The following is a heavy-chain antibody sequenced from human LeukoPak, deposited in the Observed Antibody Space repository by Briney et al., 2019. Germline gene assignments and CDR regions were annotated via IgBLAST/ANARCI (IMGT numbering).Heavy chain of an antibody. D-gene: IGHD5-12*01. J-gene: IGHJ4*02. V-gene: IGHV1-2*02. CDR2: INPNSGGT. CDR1: GYTFTGYY. CDR3: ARDLAIVATTKKVGYYFDY. Sequence: ASVKVSCKASGYTFTGYYMHWVRQAPGQGLEWMGWINPNSGGTNYAQKFQGRVTMTRDTSISTVYMELSRLRSDDTAVYYCARDLAIVATTKKVGYYFDYWGQGTLVTVSS.